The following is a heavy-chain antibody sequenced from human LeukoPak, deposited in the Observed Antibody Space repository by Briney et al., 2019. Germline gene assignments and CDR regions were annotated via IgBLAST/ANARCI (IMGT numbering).Heavy chain of an antibody. CDR1: GGSISSYY. CDR3: ARDGTQDSSGEGWFDP. Sequence: SETLSLTCTVSGGSISSYYWSWIRQPPGKGLEWIGYIYYSGSTNYNPSLKSRVTISVDTSKNQFSLKLSSVTAADTAVYYCARDGTQDSSGEGWFDPWGQGTLVTVSS. J-gene: IGHJ5*02. V-gene: IGHV4-59*01. D-gene: IGHD6-19*01. CDR2: IYYSGST.